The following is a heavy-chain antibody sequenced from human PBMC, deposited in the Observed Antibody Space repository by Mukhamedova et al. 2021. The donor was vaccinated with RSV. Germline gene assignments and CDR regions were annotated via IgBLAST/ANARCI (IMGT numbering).Heavy chain of an antibody. J-gene: IGHJ4*02. CDR3: AKSHGDYGELDY. D-gene: IGHD4-17*01. Sequence: NPSLKSRVTISVDTSKNQFSLKLSSVTAADTAVYYCAKSHGDYGELDYWGQGTLVTASS. V-gene: IGHV4-4*09.